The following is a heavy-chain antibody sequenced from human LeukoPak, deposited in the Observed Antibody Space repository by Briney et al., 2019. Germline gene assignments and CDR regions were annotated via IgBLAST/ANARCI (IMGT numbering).Heavy chain of an antibody. CDR3: ARQHYDSSGYDGLDY. CDR2: IYYSGST. Sequence: PSETLSLTCTVSGGSISSSSYYWGWIRQPPGKGLEWIGSIYYSGSTYYNPSLKSRVTISVDTSKNQFSLKLSSVTAADTAVYYCARQHYDSSGYDGLDYWGQGTLVTVSS. D-gene: IGHD3-22*01. V-gene: IGHV4-39*01. J-gene: IGHJ4*02. CDR1: GGSISSSSYY.